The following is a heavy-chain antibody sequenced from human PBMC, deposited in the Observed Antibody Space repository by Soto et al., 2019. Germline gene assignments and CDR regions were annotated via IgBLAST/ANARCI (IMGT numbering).Heavy chain of an antibody. J-gene: IGHJ5*02. CDR1: GYTFTIYG. Sequence: GASVKVSCKASGYTFTIYGISWVRQAPGQGLEWMGWISAYNGNTNYAQKLQGRVTMTTDTSTSTAYMELRSLRSDDTAVYYCARDLLWFGELLRSPFDPWGQGTLVTVSS. V-gene: IGHV1-18*01. CDR2: ISAYNGNT. D-gene: IGHD3-10*01. CDR3: ARDLLWFGELLRSPFDP.